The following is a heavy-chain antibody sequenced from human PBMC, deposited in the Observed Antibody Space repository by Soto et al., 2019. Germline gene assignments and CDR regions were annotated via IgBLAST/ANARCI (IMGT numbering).Heavy chain of an antibody. J-gene: IGHJ6*03. CDR2: INHSGST. D-gene: IGHD2-15*01. V-gene: IGHV4-34*01. Sequence: SETLSVTCAVDGGSFSGYYLSWIRQPPGKGLEWIGEINHSGSTNYNPSLKSRVTISVDTSKNQFSLKLSSVTAADTAVYYCARGPPVVVAHYYYYMDVWGKGTTVTVSS. CDR1: GGSFSGYY. CDR3: ARGPPVVVAHYYYYMDV.